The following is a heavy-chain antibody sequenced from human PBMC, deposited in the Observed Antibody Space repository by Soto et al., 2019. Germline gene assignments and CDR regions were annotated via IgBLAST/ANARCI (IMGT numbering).Heavy chain of an antibody. Sequence: SETLSLTCTVSGGSISSSSYYWGWIRQPPGKGLEWIGSIYYSGSTNYNPSLKSRVTISVDTSKNQFSLKLSSVTAADTAVYYCARGGSKITIFGVVISWYFDLWGRGTLVTVSS. CDR3: ARGGSKITIFGVVISWYFDL. CDR1: GGSISSSSYY. CDR2: IYYSGST. V-gene: IGHV4-39*07. D-gene: IGHD3-3*01. J-gene: IGHJ2*01.